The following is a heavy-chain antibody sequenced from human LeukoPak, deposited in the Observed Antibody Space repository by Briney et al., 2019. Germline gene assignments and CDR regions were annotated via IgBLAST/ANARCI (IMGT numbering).Heavy chain of an antibody. Sequence: SVKVSCKASGGTFSSYAISWVRQAPGQGHEWMGRIIPIFGIANYAQKFQGRVTITADESTSTAYMELSSLRSEDTAVYYCARAVVVVAAPRDYYYYGMDAWGKGTTVTVSS. D-gene: IGHD2-15*01. CDR1: GGTFSSYA. CDR2: IIPIFGIA. V-gene: IGHV1-69*13. CDR3: ARAVVVVAAPRDYYYYGMDA. J-gene: IGHJ6*04.